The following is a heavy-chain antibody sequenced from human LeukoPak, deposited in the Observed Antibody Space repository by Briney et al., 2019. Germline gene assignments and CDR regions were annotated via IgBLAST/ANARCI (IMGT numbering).Heavy chain of an antibody. J-gene: IGHJ4*02. CDR3: ARRDATVTTPFDN. CDR2: IYPGDSDT. CDR1: GYSFTSYW. Sequence: GESLKISCKGSGYSFTSYWIGWVRQMPGKGLEWMGIIYPGDSDTRYSPSFQGQVTISADKSISTAYLQWSSLKASDTAMDYCARRDATVTTPFDNWGQGTLVTVSS. V-gene: IGHV5-51*01. D-gene: IGHD4-17*01.